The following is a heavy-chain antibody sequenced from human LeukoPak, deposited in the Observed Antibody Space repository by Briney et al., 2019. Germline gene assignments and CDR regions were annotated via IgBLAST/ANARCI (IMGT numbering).Heavy chain of an antibody. J-gene: IGHJ4*02. CDR3: ARGGGMRSWYDFDY. V-gene: IGHV3-7*04. Sequence: GGSLRLSCAASGFTFSNYWMSWVRQAPGKGLEFMANIKGAGSEKYYVDSVKGRFTISRDNDKNSVHLQMNSLRAEDTAVYYCARGGGMRSWYDFDYWGQGTLVSVSS. CDR2: IKGAGSEK. CDR1: GFTFSNYW. D-gene: IGHD6-13*01.